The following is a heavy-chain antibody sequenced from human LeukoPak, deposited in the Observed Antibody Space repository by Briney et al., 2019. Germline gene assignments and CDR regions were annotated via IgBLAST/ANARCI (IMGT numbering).Heavy chain of an antibody. D-gene: IGHD5-24*01. CDR1: GYSVSSGYY. Sequence: SETLSLTCSVSGYSVSSGYYWGWIRQPPGKGLEWIGSIYHSGSTYYNPSLKSRVTVSVDTSKNQFSLKLSSVTAADTAVYYCARALRDGYLIGPFDYWGQGTLVTVSS. V-gene: IGHV4-38-2*02. CDR2: IYHSGST. CDR3: ARALRDGYLIGPFDY. J-gene: IGHJ4*02.